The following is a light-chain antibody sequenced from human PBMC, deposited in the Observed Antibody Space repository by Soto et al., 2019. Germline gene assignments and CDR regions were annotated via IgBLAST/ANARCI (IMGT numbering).Light chain of an antibody. CDR2: GAS. Sequence: EIVLTQSPGTLSLSPGERATLSCRASQSVSSSFLAWYQQKPGQAPRLLIYGASSRATGLPDRFSGSGSGTDFNLTISRLEPEDVAVYYCQQYGSSPWTFGQGTKVEIK. J-gene: IGKJ1*01. CDR3: QQYGSSPWT. V-gene: IGKV3-20*01. CDR1: QSVSSSF.